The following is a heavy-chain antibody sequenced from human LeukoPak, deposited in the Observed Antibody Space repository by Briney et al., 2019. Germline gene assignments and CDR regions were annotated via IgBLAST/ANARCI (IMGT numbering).Heavy chain of an antibody. Sequence: SETLSLTCAVYGVSFSGYYWSWIRQAPGKGLEWIGEINHSGSTNYNPSLKSRATISVDTSKNQFSLKLSSVTAADTAVYYYARGPAPRGERKVYFDYWGQGTLVTVSS. J-gene: IGHJ4*02. D-gene: IGHD1-1*01. V-gene: IGHV4-34*01. CDR2: INHSGST. CDR3: ARGPAPRGERKVYFDY. CDR1: GVSFSGYY.